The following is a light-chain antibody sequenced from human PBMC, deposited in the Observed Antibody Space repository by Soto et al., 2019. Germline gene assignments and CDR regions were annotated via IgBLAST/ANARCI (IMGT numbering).Light chain of an antibody. CDR3: QQYGNSPLT. CDR1: QNVRSDY. Sequence: EIVLTQSPATLSLSPGDRATLSCRASQNVRSDYFAWYQQKPGQAPRVIIFGVSTRASATPDRFRGSGPGTYFTLTISRLEPDDFALYYWQQYGNSPLTFGGGTKVE. CDR2: GVS. J-gene: IGKJ4*01. V-gene: IGKV3-20*01.